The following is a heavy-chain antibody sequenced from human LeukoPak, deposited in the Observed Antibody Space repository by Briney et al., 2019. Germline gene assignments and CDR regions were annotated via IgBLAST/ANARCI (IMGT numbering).Heavy chain of an antibody. CDR3: ARERLDTASFDP. V-gene: IGHV4-34*01. CDR1: GGSFSGYY. D-gene: IGHD5-18*01. J-gene: IGHJ5*02. CDR2: INHSGST. Sequence: PSETLSLTCAVYGGSFSGYYWSWIRQPPGKGLEWIGEINHSGSTNYNPSLKSRVTISVDTSKNQFSLKLSSVTAADTAVYYCARERLDTASFDPWGQGTLVTVSS.